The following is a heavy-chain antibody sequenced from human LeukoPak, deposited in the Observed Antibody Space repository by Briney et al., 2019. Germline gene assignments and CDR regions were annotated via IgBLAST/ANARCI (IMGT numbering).Heavy chain of an antibody. D-gene: IGHD2-2*01. V-gene: IGHV4-59*11. CDR1: GGSISSHY. J-gene: IGHJ5*02. CDR3: ARLYCSSTSCYGDWFDP. Sequence: SETLSLTCTVSGGSISSHYWSWIRQPPGKGLEWIGYIYYSGSTNYNPSLKSRVTISVDTSKNQFSLKLSSVTAADTAVYYCARLYCSSTSCYGDWFDPWGQGTLVTVSS. CDR2: IYYSGST.